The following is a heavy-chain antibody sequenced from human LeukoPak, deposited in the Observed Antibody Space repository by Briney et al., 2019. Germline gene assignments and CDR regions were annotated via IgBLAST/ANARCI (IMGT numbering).Heavy chain of an antibody. CDR3: AKRDAKISGSDSFDI. CDR2: IWNDGSHE. D-gene: IGHD3-10*01. Sequence: GGSLRLSCAGSGFTFSKYGMHWVRQAPGKALERVAVIWNDGSHENYADSVKGRFTISRDNSENTLYLQMSSLRAEDTAMYFCAKRDAKISGSDSFDIWGQGTMVTVSS. J-gene: IGHJ3*02. CDR1: GFTFSKYG. V-gene: IGHV3-33*06.